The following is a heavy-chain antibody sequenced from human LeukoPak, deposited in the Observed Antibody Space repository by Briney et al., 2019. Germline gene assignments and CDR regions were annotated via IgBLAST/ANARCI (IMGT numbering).Heavy chain of an antibody. V-gene: IGHV3-30-3*01. Sequence: PEGSLRLSCAASGFTFSSYAMHWVRQAPGKGLEWVAVISYDGSNKYYADSVKGRFTISRDNSKNTLYLQMNSLRAEDTAVYYCAREVWSPDYYYGMDVWGQGTTVTVSS. J-gene: IGHJ6*02. CDR1: GFTFSSYA. D-gene: IGHD2-21*01. CDR2: ISYDGSNK. CDR3: AREVWSPDYYYGMDV.